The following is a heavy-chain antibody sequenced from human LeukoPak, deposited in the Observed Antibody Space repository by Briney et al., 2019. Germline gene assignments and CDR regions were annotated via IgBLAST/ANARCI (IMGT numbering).Heavy chain of an antibody. J-gene: IGHJ5*02. Sequence: ASVTVSCKASGYTFINYIINWVRQAPGQGLEWMGWISPYSGNTKYAQNLQGRVTMTTDTSTSTAYMELRSLRSDDTAVYYCARDSYDSSDEGSNYNWFDPGGQGTLVTVSS. CDR1: GYTFINYI. CDR2: ISPYSGNT. V-gene: IGHV1-18*01. CDR3: ARDSYDSSDEGSNYNWFDP. D-gene: IGHD3-22*01.